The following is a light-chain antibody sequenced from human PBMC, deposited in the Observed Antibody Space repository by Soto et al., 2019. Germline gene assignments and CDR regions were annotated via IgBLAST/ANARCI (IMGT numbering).Light chain of an antibody. J-gene: IGKJ3*01. CDR1: QSVSSSY. CDR3: LQSDSLPTFT. V-gene: IGKV3-20*01. Sequence: EIVLTQSPGTLSLSPGERATLSCRASQSVSSSYLAWYQQRPGQAPRLLIYGASGRATGIPDRFSGSGSGTDFILTISRLKPGLLAVYFCLQSDSLPTFTFGPGTKVDIK. CDR2: GAS.